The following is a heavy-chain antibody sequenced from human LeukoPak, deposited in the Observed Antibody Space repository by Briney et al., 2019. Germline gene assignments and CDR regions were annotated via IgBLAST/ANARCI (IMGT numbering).Heavy chain of an antibody. J-gene: IGHJ4*02. Sequence: SETLSLTCTVSGGSTSAYYWGWIRQPPGKGLEWIGSFFLKGSTYYNPSLKSRVTISVDTSKNQFSLTLSSVTAADTAVYYCARVARCTSCFDVDYWGQGTLVTVSS. D-gene: IGHD2-2*01. V-gene: IGHV4-38-2*02. CDR3: ARVARCTSCFDVDY. CDR1: GGSTSAYY. CDR2: FFLKGST.